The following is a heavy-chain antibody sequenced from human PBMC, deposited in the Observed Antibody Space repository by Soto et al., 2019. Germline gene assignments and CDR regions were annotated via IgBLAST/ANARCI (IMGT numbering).Heavy chain of an antibody. CDR1: GGSISNYY. J-gene: IGHJ4*02. D-gene: IGHD3-9*01. V-gene: IGHV4-59*01. Sequence: PSETLSLTCTVSGGSISNYYWSLLRQPPGKGLEWIGYIYYSGSTNYNPSLRSRVTISVDTSKNQFSLKLSSVTAADTAVYYCARQSPRYFDWPQIDYWGQGTLVTVSS. CDR3: ARQSPRYFDWPQIDY. CDR2: IYYSGST.